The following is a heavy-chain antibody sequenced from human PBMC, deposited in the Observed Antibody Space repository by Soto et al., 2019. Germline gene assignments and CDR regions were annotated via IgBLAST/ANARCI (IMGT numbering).Heavy chain of an antibody. D-gene: IGHD3-16*01. J-gene: IGHJ3*01. CDR1: GYTFTAHY. V-gene: IGHV1-2*04. Sequence: QVLLVQSGAEVKRSEASVKVSCKTSGYTFTAHYIHWVRQAPGQGPEWMGWIDPDSGVTTSAQKFQDWVTMTRDTSVSPAYVELTRRRSDDTAMYFGARGDRGGGYAFDVWGQGTMVTVSS. CDR3: ARGDRGGGYAFDV. CDR2: IDPDSGVT.